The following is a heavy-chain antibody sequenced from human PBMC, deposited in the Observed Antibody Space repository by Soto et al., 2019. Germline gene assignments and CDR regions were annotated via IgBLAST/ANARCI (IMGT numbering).Heavy chain of an antibody. J-gene: IGHJ3*02. V-gene: IGHV4-59*08. CDR2: IYYRGST. Sequence: QVQLQESGPGLVKPSETLSLTCTVSSGSISSYFWTWIRQPPGKGLEWIGYIYYRGSTNSNPSLKSRVTMSVDTSKNQFSLKLSSVTAADTAIYYCAKTRSAGLYCSGGSCSAHDAFDIWGQGTMVTVSS. D-gene: IGHD2-15*01. CDR1: SGSISSYF. CDR3: AKTRSAGLYCSGGSCSAHDAFDI.